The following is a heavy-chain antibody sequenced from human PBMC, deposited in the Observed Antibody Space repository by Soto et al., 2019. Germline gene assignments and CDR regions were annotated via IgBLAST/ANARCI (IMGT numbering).Heavy chain of an antibody. CDR1: GFTFSSFP. D-gene: IGHD4-17*01. CDR3: ARGHATYGDSVDY. J-gene: IGHJ4*02. Sequence: QVRLVESGGGVVRPGRSLRLACAASGFTFSSFPMHWVRQAPGKGLEWVAVVSYDGNNEYYADSVKGRFTISRDNSRTTLFLQMNSLRVEDTALYYCARGHATYGDSVDYWGQGARVTVSS. V-gene: IGHV3-30-3*01. CDR2: VSYDGNNE.